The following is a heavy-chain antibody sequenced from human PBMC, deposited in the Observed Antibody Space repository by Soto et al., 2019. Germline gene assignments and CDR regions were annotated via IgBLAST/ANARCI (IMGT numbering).Heavy chain of an antibody. CDR2: IYYSGST. J-gene: IGHJ2*01. CDR1: GGSISSYY. Sequence: QVQLQESGPGLVKPSETLSLTCTVSGGSISSYYWSWIRQPPGKGLEWIGYIYYSGSTNYNPSLKRRVTISVDTSKNQFSLKLSSVTAADTAVYYCARREPASRQYCSGGSCYLDWYFDLWGRGTLVTVSS. V-gene: IGHV4-59*08. CDR3: ARREPASRQYCSGGSCYLDWYFDL. D-gene: IGHD2-15*01.